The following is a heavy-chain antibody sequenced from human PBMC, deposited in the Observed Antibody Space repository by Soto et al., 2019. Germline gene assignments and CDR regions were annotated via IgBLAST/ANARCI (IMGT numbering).Heavy chain of an antibody. J-gene: IGHJ6*02. V-gene: IGHV1-2*02. CDR2: IHPNSGGT. Sequence: ASVKVSCKASGYTFTAYYMHWVRQAPGQGLELMGWIHPNSGGTNYAQKFQGRVTMTRDTSISTAYMELSRLRSDDTAVYYCARGRGYTGYEKMDVWGQGTTVTVSS. D-gene: IGHD5-12*01. CDR1: GYTFTAYY. CDR3: ARGRGYTGYEKMDV.